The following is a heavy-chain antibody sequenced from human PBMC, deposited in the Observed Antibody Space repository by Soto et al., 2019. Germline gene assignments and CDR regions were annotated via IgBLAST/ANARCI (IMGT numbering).Heavy chain of an antibody. V-gene: IGHV3-48*02. Sequence: WGSLRLSCAASGFTFISYSINCVRHAPWKGLEWVSYISSSSSTIYYADSVKGRFTISRDNAKNSLYLQMNSLRDEDTAVYYCARDIVATYYYGMDVWGQGTTVTVSS. CDR1: GFTFISYS. CDR2: ISSSSSTI. D-gene: IGHD5-12*01. CDR3: ARDIVATYYYGMDV. J-gene: IGHJ6*02.